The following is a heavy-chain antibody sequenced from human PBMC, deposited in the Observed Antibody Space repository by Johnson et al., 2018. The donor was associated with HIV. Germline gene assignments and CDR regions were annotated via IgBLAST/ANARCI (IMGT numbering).Heavy chain of an antibody. Sequence: VQLVESGGGLVQPGGSLRLSCAASGFTFSRFAMHWVRQAPGKGLEYVSGFSIDGDSTYYANSVKGRFTISRDNSKNTLYLQMCGLRTEDMAVYYCARKGGYGQAFDIWGQGTLVTVSS. J-gene: IGHJ3*02. D-gene: IGHD5-18*01. V-gene: IGHV3-64*01. CDR1: GFTFSRFA. CDR3: ARKGGYGQAFDI. CDR2: FSIDGDST.